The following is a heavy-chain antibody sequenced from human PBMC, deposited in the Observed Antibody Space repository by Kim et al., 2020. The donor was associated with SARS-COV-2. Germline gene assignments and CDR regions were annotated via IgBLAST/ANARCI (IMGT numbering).Heavy chain of an antibody. CDR3: ARNRALDF. J-gene: IGHJ3*01. CDR2: ISTSGTTI. V-gene: IGHV3-11*01. Sequence: GGSLRLSCVTSGFTFSDYYMAWIRQTLAKGLEWVAYISTSGTTIRYGDSVRGRFTISRDNAKNSLYLQMNSLRPDDTAGFYCARNRALDFWGQGTTVAGS. CDR1: GFTFSDYY.